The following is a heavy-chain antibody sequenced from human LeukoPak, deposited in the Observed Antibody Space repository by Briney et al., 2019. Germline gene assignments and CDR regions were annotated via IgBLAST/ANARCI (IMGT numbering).Heavy chain of an antibody. CDR3: ARDLLLLWFGEPLDY. V-gene: IGHV4-38-2*02. J-gene: IGHJ4*02. D-gene: IGHD3-10*01. CDR1: GYSISSGYY. CDR2: IYHSGST. Sequence: PSETLSLTCTVSGYSISSGYYWGWIRQPPGKGLEWIGSIYHSGSTYYNPSLKSRVTISVDTSKNQFSLKLSSVTAADTAVYYCARDLLLLWFGEPLDYWGQGTLVTVSS.